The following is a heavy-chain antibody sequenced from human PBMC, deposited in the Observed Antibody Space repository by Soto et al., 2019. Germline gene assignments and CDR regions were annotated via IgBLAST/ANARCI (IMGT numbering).Heavy chain of an antibody. Sequence: QMQLVQSGAEVKKPGASVKVSCKASGYTFTSYQMHWVRQAPGQGLEWMGIINPSGGRITYAPRFQGRVMMTRDTSTNTVYMELRSLRSEDTAVYYCARDGPPTTTGVGPSYTMDVWGQGTTVTDS. CDR1: GYTFTSYQ. CDR3: ARDGPPTTTGVGPSYTMDV. J-gene: IGHJ6*02. V-gene: IGHV1-46*01. D-gene: IGHD3-3*01. CDR2: INPSGGRI.